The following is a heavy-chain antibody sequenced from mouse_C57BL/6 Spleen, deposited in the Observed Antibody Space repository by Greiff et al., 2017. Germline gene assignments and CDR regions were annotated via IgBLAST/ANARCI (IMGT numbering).Heavy chain of an antibody. V-gene: IGHV1-69*01. CDR1: GYTFTSYW. CDR2: IDPSDSYT. CDR3: ARDGVYDGYRGAMDY. Sequence: QVQLQQPGAELVMPGASVKLSCKASGYTFTSYWMHWVKQRPGQGLEWIGEIDPSDSYTNYNQKFKGNSTLTVDKSSSTAYMQLSSLTSEDSAVYYCARDGVYDGYRGAMDYWGQGTSVTVSS. D-gene: IGHD2-3*01. J-gene: IGHJ4*01.